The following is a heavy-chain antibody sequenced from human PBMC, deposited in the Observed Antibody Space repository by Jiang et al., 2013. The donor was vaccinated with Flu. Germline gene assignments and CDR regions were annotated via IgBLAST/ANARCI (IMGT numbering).Heavy chain of an antibody. Sequence: FSGYEMNWVRQAPGKGLEWVSYISGDGYTIYYADSVKGRFTISRDNAKDSLYLQMHSLRADDTAVYYCARDDFGNYFFDSWGPGTLVTVSS. V-gene: IGHV3-48*03. CDR2: ISGDGYTI. CDR3: ARDDFGNYFFDS. D-gene: IGHD4-11*01. CDR1: FSGYE. J-gene: IGHJ4*02.